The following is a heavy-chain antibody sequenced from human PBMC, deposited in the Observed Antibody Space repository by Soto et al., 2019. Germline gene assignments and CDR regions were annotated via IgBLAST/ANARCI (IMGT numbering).Heavy chain of an antibody. CDR1: GYTFTSYA. V-gene: IGHV1-3*01. CDR2: INAGNGNT. D-gene: IGHD5-18*01. CDR3: AREAHNTAMGYPIQ. Sequence: ASVKVSCKASGYTFTSYAMHWVRQAPGPRLEWMGWINAGNGNTKYSQKFQGRVTITRDTSASTAYMELSSLRSEDTAVYYCAREAHNTAMGYPIQWGQGTLVTVSS. J-gene: IGHJ4*02.